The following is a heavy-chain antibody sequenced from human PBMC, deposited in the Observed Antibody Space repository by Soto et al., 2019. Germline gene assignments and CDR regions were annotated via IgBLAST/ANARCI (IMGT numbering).Heavy chain of an antibody. D-gene: IGHD3-10*01. Sequence: TAETLSVACAFSGGSISSGGYSWSGIRQPPGKGLEWIGYIYHSGSTYYNPSLKSRVTISVDRSKNQFSLKLSSVTAADTAVYYCARCIKGHYWFDPWGQGTLVTVSS. CDR2: IYHSGST. J-gene: IGHJ5*02. CDR1: GGSISSGGYS. V-gene: IGHV4-30-2*01. CDR3: ARCIKGHYWFDP.